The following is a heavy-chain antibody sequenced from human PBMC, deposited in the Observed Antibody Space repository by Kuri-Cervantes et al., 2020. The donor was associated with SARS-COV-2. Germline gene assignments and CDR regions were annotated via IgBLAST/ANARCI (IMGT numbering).Heavy chain of an antibody. CDR1: GITFSSYA. CDR3: VKGSAASRPYYFDS. D-gene: IGHD3-10*01. Sequence: GESLKISCAASGITFSSYAMNWVRQAPGKGLEWVSAISDDGGSTYHADSVKGRFTISRDNSKTTLFLQMNSLRAEDMAVYHCVKGSAASRPYYFDSWGQGTMVTVSS. V-gene: IGHV3-23*01. CDR2: ISDDGGST. J-gene: IGHJ4*02.